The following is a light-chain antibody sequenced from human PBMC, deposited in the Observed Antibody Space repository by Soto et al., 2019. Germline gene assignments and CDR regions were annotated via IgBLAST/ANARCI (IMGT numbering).Light chain of an antibody. CDR3: SSYKSSSPPFV. CDR2: EVS. CDR1: SSDVGGYNY. V-gene: IGLV2-14*01. Sequence: QSALTQPASVSGSPGQSITISCTGTSSDVGGYNYVSWYQQHPGKAPKLMIYEVSNRPSGVSNRFSGSKSGNTASLTISGLQAEDEADYYCSSYKSSSPPFVFGTGTKLTVL. J-gene: IGLJ1*01.